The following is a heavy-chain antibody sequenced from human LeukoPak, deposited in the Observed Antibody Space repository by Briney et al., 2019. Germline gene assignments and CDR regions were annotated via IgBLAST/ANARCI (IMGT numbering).Heavy chain of an antibody. CDR3: ARLGAGPTYYDFWSSYSSFYFDY. Sequence: PSETLSLTCIVSGGSTSGGNYYWGWIRRPPGKGLEWIGGISSSGNTYYNPSLKSRITISVDTSKYHFSPKLSSVTAADTAVYYCARLGAGPTYYDFWSSYSSFYFDYWGQGTLVTVSS. CDR1: GGSTSGGNYY. D-gene: IGHD3-3*01. V-gene: IGHV4-39*02. CDR2: ISSSGNT. J-gene: IGHJ4*02.